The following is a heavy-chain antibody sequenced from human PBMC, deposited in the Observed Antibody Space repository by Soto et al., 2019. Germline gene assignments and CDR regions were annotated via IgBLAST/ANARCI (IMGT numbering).Heavy chain of an antibody. V-gene: IGHV3-30*18. CDR2: ISYDGSNK. CDR3: AKDQLRGVRGVITYYYGMDV. CDR1: GFTFSSYG. D-gene: IGHD3-10*01. J-gene: IGHJ6*02. Sequence: QVQLVESGGGVVQPGRSLRLSCAASGFTFSSYGMHWVRQAPGKGLGGVAVISYDGSNKYYADSVKGRFTISRDNSKNTLYLQMNSLRAEDTAVYYCAKDQLRGVRGVITYYYGMDVWGQGTTVTVSS.